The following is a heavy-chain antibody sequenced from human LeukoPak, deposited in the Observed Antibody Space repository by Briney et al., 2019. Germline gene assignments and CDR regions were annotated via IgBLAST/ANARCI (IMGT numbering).Heavy chain of an antibody. D-gene: IGHD1-1*01. CDR3: ADLPTEKGWEDFLGY. V-gene: IGHV3-30-3*01. CDR2: ISYDGSNK. J-gene: IGHJ4*02. Sequence: PGRSLRLSCAASGFTFSSYAMHWVRQAPGKGLEWVAVISYDGSNKYYADSVKGRFTISRDNSKNTLYLQMNSLRAEDTAVYYCADLPTEKGWEDFLGYWGQGTLVTVSS. CDR1: GFTFSSYA.